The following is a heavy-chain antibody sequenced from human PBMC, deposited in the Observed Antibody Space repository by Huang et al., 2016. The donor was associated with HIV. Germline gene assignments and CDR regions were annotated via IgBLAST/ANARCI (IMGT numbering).Heavy chain of an antibody. CDR3: ARGPVTIFGDLVPKYFDY. D-gene: IGHD3-3*01. CDR1: GDSVSSGSYY. V-gene: IGHV4-61*01. Sequence: QVQLQESGPGLVKPSETLSLTCTVSGDSVSSGSYYWSWIRQPPGKGLEWVGHIYYSGSTDDKPSLRSRVTISRDTSKSQFSLKLSSVTAADTAIYYCARGPVTIFGDLVPKYFDYWGQGTLVTVSS. CDR2: IYYSGST. J-gene: IGHJ4*02.